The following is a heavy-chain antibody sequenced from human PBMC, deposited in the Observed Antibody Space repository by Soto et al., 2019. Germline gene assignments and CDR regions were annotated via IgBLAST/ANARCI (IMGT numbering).Heavy chain of an antibody. CDR1: GYTFTSYA. V-gene: IGHV1-3*01. CDR2: INAGNGNT. CDR3: ARRYGASFDY. D-gene: IGHD4-17*01. Sequence: ASVKVSCKASGYTFTSYAMHWVRQAPGQRLEWMGWINAGNGNTKYSQKFQGRVTITRDTSASTAYMELSSVTAADTAVYYCARRYGASFDYWGQGTLVTVSS. J-gene: IGHJ4*02.